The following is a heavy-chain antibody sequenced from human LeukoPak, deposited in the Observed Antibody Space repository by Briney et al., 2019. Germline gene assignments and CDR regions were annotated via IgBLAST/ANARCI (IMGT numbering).Heavy chain of an antibody. Sequence: SQTLSLTCAVSGGSISSGGYSWSWIRQPPGKGLEWIGYIYHSGSTCYNPSLKSRVTISVDRSKNQFSLKLSSVTAADTAVYYCARQSMIVTGAFDIWGQGTMVTVSS. D-gene: IGHD3-22*01. V-gene: IGHV4-30-2*02. CDR3: ARQSMIVTGAFDI. CDR1: GGSISSGGYS. CDR2: IYHSGST. J-gene: IGHJ3*02.